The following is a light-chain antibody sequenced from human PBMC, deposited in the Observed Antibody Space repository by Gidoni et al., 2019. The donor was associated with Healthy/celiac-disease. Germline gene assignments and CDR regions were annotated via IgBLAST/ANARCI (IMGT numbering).Light chain of an antibody. V-gene: IGKV1-39*01. CDR1: QSISSY. Sequence: TQLPQSPSSLSASVGDRVTITCRASQSISSYLNWYQQKPGKAPKLLIYAASSLQSGVPSRFSGSGSGTDFTLTNSSLQPEDFATYYCQQSYSTPPTFGQGTKVEIK. J-gene: IGKJ1*01. CDR3: QQSYSTPPT. CDR2: AAS.